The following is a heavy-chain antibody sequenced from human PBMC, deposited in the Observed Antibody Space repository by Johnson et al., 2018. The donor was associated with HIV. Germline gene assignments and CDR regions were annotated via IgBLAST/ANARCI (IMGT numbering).Heavy chain of an antibody. V-gene: IGHV3-7*02. CDR3: ARGASGRRGWGAFDI. J-gene: IGHJ3*02. Sequence: VQVVESGGGVVQPGGSLRLSCAGSGFIFRTHWIHWVRQPPGKGLEWVATIRQDGSEKFYVDSVKGRFTIFRDNAENSLFLQMDSLRAEDTAVYYCARGASGRRGWGAFDIWGQGTMVTVSS. D-gene: IGHD6-19*01. CDR2: IRQDGSEK. CDR1: GFIFRTHW.